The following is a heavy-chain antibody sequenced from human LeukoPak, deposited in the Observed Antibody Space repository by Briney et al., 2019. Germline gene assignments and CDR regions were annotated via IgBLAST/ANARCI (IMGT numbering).Heavy chain of an antibody. J-gene: IGHJ4*02. CDR2: INSDGSIT. Sequence: GGSLRLSCAASGFTFRNKWMHWVRQAPGKGPVWVSRINSDGSITNYVDSVKGRFTISRDNAKNTVYLQMNSLRAEDTAVYYCAKWDFGWGQGTLVTVSS. CDR3: AKWDFG. D-gene: IGHD1-26*01. CDR1: GFTFRNKW. V-gene: IGHV3-74*01.